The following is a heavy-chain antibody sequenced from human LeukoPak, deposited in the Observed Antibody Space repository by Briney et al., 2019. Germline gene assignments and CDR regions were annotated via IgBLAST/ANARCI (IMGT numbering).Heavy chain of an antibody. CDR2: VKGDEIST. D-gene: IGHD2-21*01. Sequence: PGGSLRLSCAASGFTFTDFWMDWVRQAPGGGLVWVSRVKGDEISTLYADSVKGRFTISRDNAKNTLYLQMNSLRADDTALYYCATGPYSAFEMWGQGTMVTVSS. CDR1: GFTFTDFW. J-gene: IGHJ3*02. CDR3: ATGPYSAFEM. V-gene: IGHV3-74*01.